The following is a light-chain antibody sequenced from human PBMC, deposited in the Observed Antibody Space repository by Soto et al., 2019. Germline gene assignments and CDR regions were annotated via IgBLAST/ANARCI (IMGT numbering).Light chain of an antibody. CDR3: QQYGSPSYT. CDR1: QSVSTNF. J-gene: IGKJ2*01. CDR2: RTS. Sequence: IVLTQSPGTLSLSPGERATLSCRASQSVSTNFLAWYQQKPGQAPRLLIYRTSSRATGIPDRFSGSGSGTDFTLTINRLEPEDFAVYYCQQYGSPSYTFGQGTKVDIK. V-gene: IGKV3-20*01.